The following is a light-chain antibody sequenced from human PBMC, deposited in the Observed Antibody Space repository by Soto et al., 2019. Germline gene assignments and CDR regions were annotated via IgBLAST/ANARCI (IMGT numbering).Light chain of an antibody. CDR2: DAS. J-gene: IGKJ4*01. CDR3: QQRSNWPPLT. Sequence: EIVLTQSPATLSLSPGERATLSCRASQSVSGYLAWSHQKPGQAPRLLIYDASNRATGIPARFSGSGSGTDFTLTISSLEPEDFAVYYCQQRSNWPPLTFGGGTKVEIK. CDR1: QSVSGY. V-gene: IGKV3-11*01.